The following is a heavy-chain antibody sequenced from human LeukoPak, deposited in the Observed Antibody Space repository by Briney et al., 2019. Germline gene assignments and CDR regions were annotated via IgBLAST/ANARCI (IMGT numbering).Heavy chain of an antibody. D-gene: IGHD3-3*02. J-gene: IGHJ4*02. CDR3: ARSSTGSYFDY. Sequence: SETLSLTCTVSGGSMSRYYWSWIRQPPGKGLEWIGYMYYSGSTKYNPSLKSRVTISVDTSKNQFSLKLSSVTAADTAVYYCARSSTGSYFDYWCQGTLVTVSS. CDR1: GGSMSRYY. V-gene: IGHV4-59*01. CDR2: MYYSGST.